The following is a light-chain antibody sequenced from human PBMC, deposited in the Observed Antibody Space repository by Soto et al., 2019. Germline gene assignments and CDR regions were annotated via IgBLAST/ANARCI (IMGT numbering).Light chain of an antibody. V-gene: IGKV3-20*01. J-gene: IGKJ3*01. CDR2: SAS. Sequence: EVVVTQSPGTLSLSPGERATLSCRASQSINNNLAWYQHKPGQAPRLLIYSASSRAAGIPDRFSGSGSRTDFTLTISRLEAEDFAVYYCQQYGTSRVTFGPGTKVDIK. CDR3: QQYGTSRVT. CDR1: QSINNN.